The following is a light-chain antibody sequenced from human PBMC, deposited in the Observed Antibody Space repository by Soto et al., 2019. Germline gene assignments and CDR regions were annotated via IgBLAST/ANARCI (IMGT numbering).Light chain of an antibody. CDR2: EVN. J-gene: IGLJ1*01. V-gene: IGLV2-14*01. Sequence: LTQPASLSGSPGQSITISCTGTSSDIGAYDYVSWFQQHPGKAPKLMISEVNNRPSGVSNRFSGSKSGNTAYLTISGLQVEDEAEYFCFSFTPTCPHVFGTGTKVTVL. CDR1: SSDIGAYDY. CDR3: FSFTPTCPHV.